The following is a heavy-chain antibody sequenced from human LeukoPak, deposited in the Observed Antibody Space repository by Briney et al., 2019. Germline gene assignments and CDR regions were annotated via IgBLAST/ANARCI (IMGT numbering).Heavy chain of an antibody. CDR1: GGSISSGDYY. V-gene: IGHV4-30-4*01. J-gene: IGHJ4*02. Sequence: SQTLSLTCTVSGGSISSGDYYWSWIRQPPGRGLEFIGYIYYSGNTYYNPSLKSRVTISVDTSKNQFSLKLSSVTAADTAVYYCASRPESEAYFDHWGQGTLVTVSS. CDR2: IYYSGNT. CDR3: ASRPESEAYFDH.